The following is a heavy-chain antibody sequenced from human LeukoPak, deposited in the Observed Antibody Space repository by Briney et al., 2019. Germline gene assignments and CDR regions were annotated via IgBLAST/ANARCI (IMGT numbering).Heavy chain of an antibody. CDR1: GGSISSYY. CDR3: ARDGPSVYFDY. V-gene: IGHV4-59*01. CDR2: IYYTGST. J-gene: IGHJ4*02. Sequence: SETLSLTCTVSGGSISSYYWSWIRQPPGKGLEWIGYIYYTGSTNYNPSLKSRVTISVDTSKNQFSLKLSSVTAADTAVYYCARDGPSVYFDYWGQGTLVTVSS.